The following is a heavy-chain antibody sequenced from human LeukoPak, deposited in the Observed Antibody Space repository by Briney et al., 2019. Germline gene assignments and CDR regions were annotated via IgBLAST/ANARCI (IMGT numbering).Heavy chain of an antibody. CDR3: AGGGIRGVIITMIDY. CDR2: IESDGRT. D-gene: IGHD3-10*01. CDR1: GFTLSSRW. V-gene: IGHV3-74*01. Sequence: PGGSLRLSCAASGFTLSSRWMHWLRQVPGKGLVSVSRIESDGRTAYADSVKGRFIISRDNAKNTLYLQMNSLRAENTAVYYCAGGGIRGVIITMIDYWGQGTLVTVSS. J-gene: IGHJ4*02.